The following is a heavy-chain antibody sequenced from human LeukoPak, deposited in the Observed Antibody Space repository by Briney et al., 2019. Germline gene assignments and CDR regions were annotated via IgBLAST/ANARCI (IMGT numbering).Heavy chain of an antibody. Sequence: PGGSLRLSCAASGFSFSLYNMNWVRQAPGKGLEWVSYISRTSSTIYYADSVKGRFTISRDNDKNSLYLQMNSLRAEDTAVYYCARGEYFDTSGDRKNWFGPWGQGTLVTVSP. D-gene: IGHD3-22*01. CDR3: ARGEYFDTSGDRKNWFGP. CDR2: ISRTSSTI. V-gene: IGHV3-48*01. J-gene: IGHJ5*02. CDR1: GFSFSLYN.